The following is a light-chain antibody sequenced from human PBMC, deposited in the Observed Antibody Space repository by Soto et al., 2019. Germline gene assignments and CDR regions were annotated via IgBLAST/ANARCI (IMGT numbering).Light chain of an antibody. V-gene: IGKV1-39*01. J-gene: IGKJ4*01. CDR1: QSISSD. CDR3: QQSYSTPLT. CDR2: AAS. Sequence: DIRMTQSPSSLSASVGDRVTITCRASQSISSDLNWYQQKPGKAPKLLIYAASSLQSGVPSRFSGSGSGTDFTLTISSLQPEDFATYYCQQSYSTPLTFGGGTKVEIK.